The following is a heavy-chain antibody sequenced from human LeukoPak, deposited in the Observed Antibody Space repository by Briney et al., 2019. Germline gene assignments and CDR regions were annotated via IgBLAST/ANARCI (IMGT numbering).Heavy chain of an antibody. Sequence: PGGSLRLSCAASGFTFSSYSMNWVRQAPGKGLEWVSSISSSSSYIYYADSVKGRFTISRDNAKNSLYLQMNSLRAEDTAVYYCARDGPPGVPAALDYWGQGTLVTVSS. CDR2: ISSSSSYI. V-gene: IGHV3-21*01. J-gene: IGHJ4*02. CDR3: ARDGPPGVPAALDY. CDR1: GFTFSSYS. D-gene: IGHD2-2*01.